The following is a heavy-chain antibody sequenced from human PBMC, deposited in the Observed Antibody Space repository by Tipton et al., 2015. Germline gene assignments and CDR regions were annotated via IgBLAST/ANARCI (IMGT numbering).Heavy chain of an antibody. V-gene: IGHV4-59*01. CDR3: ARDDPVYYVFDY. CDR1: GGSISNSY. Sequence: TLSLTCTVSGGSISNSYWTWIRQSPGRGLEWIGYVYSSGSTKYNPSFKSRVTISGDTSKNQFSLKLISVTAADTAVYYCARDDPVYYVFDYWGQGMLITVAS. D-gene: IGHD3-10*02. CDR2: VYSSGST. J-gene: IGHJ4*02.